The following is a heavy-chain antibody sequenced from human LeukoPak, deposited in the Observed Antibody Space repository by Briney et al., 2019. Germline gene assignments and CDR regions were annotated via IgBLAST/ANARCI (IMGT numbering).Heavy chain of an antibody. V-gene: IGHV3-23*01. J-gene: IGHJ4*02. D-gene: IGHD4-17*01. CDR2: ISGSGGST. Sequence: GGSLRLSCAASGFTFSSYDMSWVRQAPGKGLEWVSAISGSGGSTYYADSVKGRFTISRDNAKNTLYLQMNSLRAEDRAVTYGAKIATVMFDCWSQGTLVTVPA. CDR1: GFTFSSYD. CDR3: AKIATVMFDC.